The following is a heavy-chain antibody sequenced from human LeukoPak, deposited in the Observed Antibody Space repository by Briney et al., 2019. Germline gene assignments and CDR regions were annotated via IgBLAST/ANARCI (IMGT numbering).Heavy chain of an antibody. D-gene: IGHD5-18*01. CDR2: IRSQAHGGTT. Sequence: GGSLRLSCTASGFTFGDYFMNWFRQAPGKGLEWVGFIRSQAHGGTTEYAASVKGRFTISRDDSKSIAYLQMNSLKTDYTALYYCIRHRHSFNWFDPWGQGTLVTVSS. CDR3: IRHRHSFNWFDP. J-gene: IGHJ5*02. V-gene: IGHV3-49*03. CDR1: GFTFGDYF.